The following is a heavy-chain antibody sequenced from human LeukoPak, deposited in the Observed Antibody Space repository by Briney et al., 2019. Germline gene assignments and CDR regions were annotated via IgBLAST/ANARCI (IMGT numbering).Heavy chain of an antibody. J-gene: IGHJ6*02. CDR2: ISSSSYI. CDR1: GFTFSSYS. V-gene: IGHV3-21*01. D-gene: IGHD2-2*01. CDR3: ARDMGVVVVPAAMRSFYYGMDV. Sequence: GGSLRLSCAASGFTFSSYSMNWVRQAPGKGLEWVSSISSSSYIYYADSVKGRFTISRDNAKNSLYLQMNSLRAEDTAVYYCARDMGVVVVPAAMRSFYYGMDVWGQGTTVTVSS.